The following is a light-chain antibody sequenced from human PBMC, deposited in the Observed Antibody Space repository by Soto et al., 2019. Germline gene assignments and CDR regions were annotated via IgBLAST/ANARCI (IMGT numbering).Light chain of an antibody. CDR3: SSYACSNNFYV. CDR2: DVS. Sequence: QSALTQPASVSGSPGQSIAISCTGTSSDVGGYDYVPWYQQHPGKAPKLMISDVSNRPSGVSNRFSGSKSGNTASLTISGLQAEDEADYYCSSYACSNNFYVFGTGNKVTVL. J-gene: IGLJ1*01. V-gene: IGLV2-14*01. CDR1: SSDVGGYDY.